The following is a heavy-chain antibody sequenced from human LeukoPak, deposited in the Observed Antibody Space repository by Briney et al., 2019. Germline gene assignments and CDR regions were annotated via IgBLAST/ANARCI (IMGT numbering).Heavy chain of an antibody. Sequence: SGTLSLTCGASGGSISNTNWWSWVCQPPGQGLEWIGEISLTGLTHYNPSLESRVTVSLDKSKNQLSLNLTSVTAADTAVYYCSRENGAFSPFGYWGQGTLVTVLS. V-gene: IGHV4-4*02. CDR2: ISLTGLT. J-gene: IGHJ4*02. CDR3: SRENGAFSPFGY. D-gene: IGHD2-8*01. CDR1: GGSISNTNW.